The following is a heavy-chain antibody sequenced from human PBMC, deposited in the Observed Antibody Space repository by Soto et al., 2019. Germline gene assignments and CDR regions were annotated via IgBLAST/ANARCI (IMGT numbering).Heavy chain of an antibody. Sequence: EVQLVESGGGVVKPGGSLRLSCAVSGFTFSTHAMNWVRQDPGKGLEWVEYIHGTRSIIYYADSVKGRFTISRDNAKNSLILQMDSLRDEETAVYYCARDSRNDDYNYLGQGNLVT. CDR1: GFTFSTHA. V-gene: IGHV3-48*02. J-gene: IGHJ4*02. CDR2: IHGTRSII. D-gene: IGHD3-16*01. CDR3: ARDSRNDDYNY.